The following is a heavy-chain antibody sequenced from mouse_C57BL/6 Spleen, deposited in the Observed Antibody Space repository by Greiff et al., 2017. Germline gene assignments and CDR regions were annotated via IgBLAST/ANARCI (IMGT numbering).Heavy chain of an antibody. D-gene: IGHD1-1*01. CDR2: IDPEDGAT. CDR1: GFNIKDYY. CDR3: TSDCYGSGTYYFDY. V-gene: IGHV14-1*01. Sequence: VQLQQSGAELVRPGASVKLSCTASGFNIKDYYMHWVKQRPEQGLEWIGRIDPEDGATEYAPTFQGKATMTADTSSNTAYLQLSSLTSEDTAVYYCTSDCYGSGTYYFDYWGQGTTLTVSS. J-gene: IGHJ2*01.